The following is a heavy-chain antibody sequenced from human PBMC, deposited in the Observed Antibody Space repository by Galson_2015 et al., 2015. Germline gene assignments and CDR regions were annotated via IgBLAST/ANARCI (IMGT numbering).Heavy chain of an antibody. CDR2: IWYDGSNK. D-gene: IGHD3-3*01. CDR1: SSYG. J-gene: IGHJ4*02. V-gene: IGHV3-33*01. CDR3: ARDLTVLEWPYFDY. Sequence: SSYGMHWVRQAPGKGLEWVAVIWYDGSNKYYADSVKGRFTISRDNSKNTLYLQMNSLRAEDTAVYYCARDLTVLEWPYFDYWGQGTLVTVSS.